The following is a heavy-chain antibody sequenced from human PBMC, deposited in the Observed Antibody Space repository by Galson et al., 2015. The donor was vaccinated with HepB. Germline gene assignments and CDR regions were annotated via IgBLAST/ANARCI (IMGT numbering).Heavy chain of an antibody. J-gene: IGHJ4*02. CDR2: IKPSSGDA. CDR1: GNILTSHY. CDR3: ARVRGFREPSFDY. Sequence: SVKVSCKASGNILTSHYIHWVRQAPGQGLEWMGIIKPSSGDAHYPQKFLGRVTMTRDTSTSTVYMELSSLRSEDTAVYYCARVRGFREPSFDYWGQGTLVTVSS. D-gene: IGHD3-10*01. V-gene: IGHV1-46*03.